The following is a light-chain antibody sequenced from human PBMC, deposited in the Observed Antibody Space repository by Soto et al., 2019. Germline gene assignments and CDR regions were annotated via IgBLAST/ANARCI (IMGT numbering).Light chain of an antibody. Sequence: EIVMTQXPATLSVSPGERATLSCRASQRVSSNLAWYQQKLGQAPRLLIYGASTRATGIPARFIGSGSGTDFTLTISSLQSEDFAVYYCQQYNNWPPFTFGPGTKVDVK. CDR1: QRVSSN. V-gene: IGKV3-15*01. CDR3: QQYNNWPPFT. J-gene: IGKJ3*01. CDR2: GAS.